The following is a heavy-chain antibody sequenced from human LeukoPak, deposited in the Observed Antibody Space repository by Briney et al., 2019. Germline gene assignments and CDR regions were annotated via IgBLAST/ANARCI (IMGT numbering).Heavy chain of an antibody. Sequence: SETLSLTCAVYGGSFSGYYWGWIRQPPGKGLEWIGSIYYSGSTYYNPSLKSLVTISVDTSKNPFSLKLSSVTAADTAVYYCARHGRYYGSGSPDAFDIWGQGTMVTVSS. J-gene: IGHJ3*02. V-gene: IGHV4-39*01. CDR2: IYYSGST. CDR1: GGSFSGYY. CDR3: ARHGRYYGSGSPDAFDI. D-gene: IGHD3-10*01.